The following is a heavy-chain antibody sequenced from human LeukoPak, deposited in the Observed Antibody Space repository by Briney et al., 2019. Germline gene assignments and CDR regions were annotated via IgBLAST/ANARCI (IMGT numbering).Heavy chain of an antibody. V-gene: IGHV4-39*01. CDR2: IYYSGST. CDR3: ARLEYYYQHRFDY. CDR1: GGSISSSSYS. Sequence: PSETLSRTCTVSGGSISSSSYSWGWIRQPPGKGLEWIGRIYYSGSTYYNPSLKSRVTISVDTSKNQFSLKLSSVTAADTAVYYCARLEYYYQHRFDYWGQGTLVTVSS. D-gene: IGHD3-10*01. J-gene: IGHJ4*02.